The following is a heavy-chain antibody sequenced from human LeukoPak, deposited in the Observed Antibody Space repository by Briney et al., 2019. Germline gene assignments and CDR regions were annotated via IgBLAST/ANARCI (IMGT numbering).Heavy chain of an antibody. V-gene: IGHV4-30-2*01. CDR1: GGSISSGGYS. CDR3: ASSNYYGSGSYAFDI. D-gene: IGHD3-10*01. J-gene: IGHJ3*02. CDR2: IYHSGST. Sequence: SKTLSLTCAVSGGSISSGGYSWSWIRQPPGKGLEWIGYIYHSGSTYYNPSLKSRVTISVDRSKNQFSLKLSSVTAADTAVYYCASSNYYGSGSYAFDIWGQGTMVTVSS.